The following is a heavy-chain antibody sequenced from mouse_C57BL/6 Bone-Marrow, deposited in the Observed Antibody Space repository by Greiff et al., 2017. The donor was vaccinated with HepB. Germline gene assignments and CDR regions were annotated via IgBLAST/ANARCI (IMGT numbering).Heavy chain of an antibody. CDR3: ARDQRYYYGSSRHWYFDV. D-gene: IGHD1-1*01. Sequence: WMGYISYSGSTNYNPSLKSRISITHDTSKNHFFLKLNSVTTEDTATYYCARDQRYYYGSSRHWYFDVWGTGTTVTVSS. CDR2: ISYSGST. V-gene: IGHV3-1*01. J-gene: IGHJ1*03.